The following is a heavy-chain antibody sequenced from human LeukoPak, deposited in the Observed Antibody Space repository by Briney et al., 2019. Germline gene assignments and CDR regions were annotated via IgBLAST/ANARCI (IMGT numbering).Heavy chain of an antibody. V-gene: IGHV4-34*01. CDR3: ARGGNSYGSYFDY. CDR2: INHSGST. CDR1: GGSFSGYY. Sequence: SETLSLTCAAYGGSFSGYYWSWIRQPPGKGLEWIGEINHSGSTNYNPSLKSRVTISVDTSKNQFSLKLSSVTAADTAVYYCARGGNSYGSYFDYWGQGTLVTVSS. D-gene: IGHD5-18*01. J-gene: IGHJ4*02.